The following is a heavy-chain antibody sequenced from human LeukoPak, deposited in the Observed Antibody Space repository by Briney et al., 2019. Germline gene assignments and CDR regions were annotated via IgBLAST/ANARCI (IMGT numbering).Heavy chain of an antibody. V-gene: IGHV3-30*02. CDR2: IRYDGSNK. CDR1: GFTFNTYG. J-gene: IGHJ3*02. Sequence: AGSLRLSCAASGFTFNTYGMHWVRQAPGKGLEWVAFIRYDGSNKYYADPVKGRFTISRDNTKHTLYLQMNSLSAEDTADYYCAKDGGSDPDAFDIWGQGTMVTVSS. D-gene: IGHD2-15*01. CDR3: AKDGGSDPDAFDI.